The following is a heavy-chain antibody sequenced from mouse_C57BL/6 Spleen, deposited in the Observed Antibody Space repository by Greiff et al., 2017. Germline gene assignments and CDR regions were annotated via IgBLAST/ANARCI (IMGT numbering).Heavy chain of an antibody. J-gene: IGHJ3*01. V-gene: IGHV1-9*01. D-gene: IGHD1-1*01. CDR1: GYTFTGYW. Sequence: QVQLQQSGAELMKPGASVKLSCKATGYTFTGYWIAWVKQRPGHGLEWIGEILPGGGSTNYNEKFKGKGTFTADTSSNTVYMQLSSLTTEDSAIYYCAGDYGGSSEFAYRGPGLLVTV. CDR2: ILPGGGST. CDR3: AGDYGGSSEFAY.